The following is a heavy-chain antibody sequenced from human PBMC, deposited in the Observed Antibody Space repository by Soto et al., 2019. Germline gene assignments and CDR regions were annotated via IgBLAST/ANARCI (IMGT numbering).Heavy chain of an antibody. CDR3: ARRRTGQPAAFDI. D-gene: IGHD2-2*01. V-gene: IGHV4-30-2*01. CDR1: GGSISSGGYS. Sequence: SESLSLTCAVSGGSISSGGYSWSWIRQPPGKGLEWIGYIYHSGSTYYNPSLKSRVTISVDTSKNQFSLNLSSVTAADTAVYYCARRRTGQPAAFDIWGQGTMVTVSS. J-gene: IGHJ3*02. CDR2: IYHSGST.